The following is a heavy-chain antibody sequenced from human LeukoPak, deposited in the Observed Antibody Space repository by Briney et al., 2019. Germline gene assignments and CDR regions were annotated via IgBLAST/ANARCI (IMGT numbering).Heavy chain of an antibody. Sequence: SETLSLTCAVYGGSFSGYYWSWIRQPPGKGLEWIGEINHSGSTYYNPSLKSRVTISVDRSKNQFSLKLSSVTAADTAVYYCARVIAAAGSSGSSWFDPWGQGTLVTVSS. V-gene: IGHV4-34*01. D-gene: IGHD6-13*01. J-gene: IGHJ5*02. CDR3: ARVIAAAGSSGSSWFDP. CDR2: INHSGST. CDR1: GGSFSGYY.